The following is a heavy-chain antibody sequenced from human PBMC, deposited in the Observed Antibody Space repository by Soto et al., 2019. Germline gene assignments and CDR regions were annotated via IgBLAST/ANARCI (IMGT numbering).Heavy chain of an antibody. CDR2: IIPISGTA. V-gene: IGHV1-69*01. Sequence: QVQLVQSGAEVKKPGSSVKVSCKASGGTFSSYAISWVRQAPGQGLEWMGGIIPISGTANYAQKFQGRVTITADESTNTAYMELSSLRSEDTAVYYCARSQGSSTSLEIYYYYYYVMDVWGQGTPVTVSS. CDR3: ARSQGSSTSLEIYYYYYYVMDV. D-gene: IGHD2-2*01. J-gene: IGHJ6*02. CDR1: GGTFSSYA.